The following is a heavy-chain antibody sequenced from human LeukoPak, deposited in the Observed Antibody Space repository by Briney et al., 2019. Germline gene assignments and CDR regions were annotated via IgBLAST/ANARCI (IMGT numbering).Heavy chain of an antibody. D-gene: IGHD3-3*01. J-gene: IGHJ6*03. V-gene: IGHV1-58*02. CDR2: IVVGSGNT. CDR1: GFPFTSSA. CDR3: AATSVYYDFWSGYSGHYYYMDV. Sequence: GTSVKVSCKASGFPFTSSAMQWVRQARGQRLEWIGWIVVGSGNTNYAQKFQERVTITRDMSTSTAYMELSSLRSEDTAVYYCAATSVYYDFWSGYSGHYYYMDVWGKGTTVTVSS.